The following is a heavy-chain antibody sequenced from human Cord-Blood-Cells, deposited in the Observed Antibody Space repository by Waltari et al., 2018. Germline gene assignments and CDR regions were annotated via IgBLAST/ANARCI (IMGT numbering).Heavy chain of an antibody. CDR1: GFTISSHG. Sequence: QVQLVESGGCLFQPGRSLGLISGASGFTISSHGMHLVRQARGKGQEWVAVIWYDGSNKYYADSVKGRFTIYRDNSKNTLYLQMNSLRAEDTAVYYCARDRGIAVAGTDFDYWGQGTLVTVSS. CDR3: ARDRGIAVAGTDFDY. CDR2: IWYDGSNK. J-gene: IGHJ4*02. V-gene: IGHV3-33*01. D-gene: IGHD6-19*01.